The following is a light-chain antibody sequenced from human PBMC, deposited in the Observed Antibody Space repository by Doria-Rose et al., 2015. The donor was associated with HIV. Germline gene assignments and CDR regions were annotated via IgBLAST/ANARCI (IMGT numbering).Light chain of an antibody. CDR1: QSVSTD. V-gene: IGKV3-15*01. Sequence: TQSPETLSVSPGESANLSCRASQSVSTDLAWYQHKPGQAPRLLIWGASTRATGIPARFSGSGSGTEFTLTISSLQSEDFAIYFCHQYNNWPTFGQGTRLDIK. CDR3: HQYNNWPT. J-gene: IGKJ5*01. CDR2: GAS.